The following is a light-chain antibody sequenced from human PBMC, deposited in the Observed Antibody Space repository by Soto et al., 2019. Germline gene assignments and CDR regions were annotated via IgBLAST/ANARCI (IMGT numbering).Light chain of an antibody. CDR1: RSNIGSNS. J-gene: IGLJ1*01. CDR3: ASWDDRLTGYV. CDR2: IND. Sequence: QSVLTHPPSVSWTPGHRVIISCSGSRSNIGSNSVNWYQQLPGTAPKLLIYINDQRPSGVPDRFSGSTSGTSVSLAISGLQSEDEADYYCASWDDRLTGYVFGTGTKVTVL. V-gene: IGLV1-44*01.